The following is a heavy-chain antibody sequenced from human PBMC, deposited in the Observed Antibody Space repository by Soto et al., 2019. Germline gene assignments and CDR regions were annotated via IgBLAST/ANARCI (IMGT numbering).Heavy chain of an antibody. Sequence: SETLSLTCTVSGGSISSGGYYWSWIRQHPGKGLEWIGYIYYSGSIYYNPSLKSRVTISVDTSKNQFSLKLSSVTAADTAVYYCARAQTVVGTKRISQYFQHWGQGTLVTVSS. CDR1: GGSISSGGYY. V-gene: IGHV4-31*03. D-gene: IGHD6-19*01. CDR3: ARAQTVVGTKRISQYFQH. CDR2: IYYSGSI. J-gene: IGHJ1*01.